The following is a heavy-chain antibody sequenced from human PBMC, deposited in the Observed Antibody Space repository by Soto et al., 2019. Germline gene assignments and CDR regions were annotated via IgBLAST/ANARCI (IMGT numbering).Heavy chain of an antibody. CDR1: GGSVSTYY. CDR3: ARELGGRVDY. D-gene: IGHD3-10*01. V-gene: IGHV4-59*02. Sequence: PSETLSLTCPVSGGSVSTYYWSWIRQPPGKELEWIGYMYYSGSSNYNPSLKSRVTISIDTSKNQSSLRLTSVTAADTAVYYCARELGGRVDYWGQGILVTVSS. CDR2: MYYSGSS. J-gene: IGHJ4*02.